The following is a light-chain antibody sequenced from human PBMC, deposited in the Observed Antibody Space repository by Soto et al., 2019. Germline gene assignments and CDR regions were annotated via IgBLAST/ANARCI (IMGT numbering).Light chain of an antibody. CDR3: SSYTTSSTLE. CDR2: DVS. V-gene: IGLV2-14*01. Sequence: QSVLTQPASVSESPGQSITISCTGTSSDVGAYKYVSWYQQHPGKAPKLMIYDVSRRPSGVSNRFSGSKSGNTASPTISGLQAEDEADYYCSSYTTSSTLEFGGGTKLTVL. CDR1: SSDVGAYKY. J-gene: IGLJ2*01.